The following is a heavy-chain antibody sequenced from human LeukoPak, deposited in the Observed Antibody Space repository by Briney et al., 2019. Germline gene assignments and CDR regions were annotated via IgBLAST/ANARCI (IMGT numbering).Heavy chain of an antibody. Sequence: GGSLRLSCAASEFTFNNYAMSWVRQAPGKGLEWVSSISGSGGSTYYADSVKGRFTISRDNSKNTLYLQMSSLRAEDTAVYYCAKDILKQWLVVGYFDYWGQGTLVTVSS. CDR2: ISGSGGST. CDR3: AKDILKQWLVVGYFDY. J-gene: IGHJ4*02. V-gene: IGHV3-23*01. D-gene: IGHD6-19*01. CDR1: EFTFNNYA.